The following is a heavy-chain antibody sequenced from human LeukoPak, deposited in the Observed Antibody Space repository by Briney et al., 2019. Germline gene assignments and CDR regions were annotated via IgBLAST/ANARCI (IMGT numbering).Heavy chain of an antibody. CDR1: GFTFSDYG. CDR3: VRYCNGGSCYRAAFDV. CDR2: KWYDGGKK. Sequence: GRSLRLSCVVSGFTFSDYGMYWVRQAPGKGLEWVALKWYDGGKKYYTDSARGRFTISRDNSKNTLYLQMNSLRAEDTAVYYCVRYCNGGSCYRAAFDVWGPGTMVTVSS. D-gene: IGHD2-15*01. V-gene: IGHV3-33*01. J-gene: IGHJ3*01.